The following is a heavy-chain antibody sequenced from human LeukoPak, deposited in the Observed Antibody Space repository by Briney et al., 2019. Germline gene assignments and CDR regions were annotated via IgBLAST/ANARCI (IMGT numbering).Heavy chain of an antibody. V-gene: IGHV4-39*07. D-gene: IGHD3-10*01. CDR3: ARVTYNGYQHFDY. Sequence: SETLSLTCTVSGGSISSNTYCWGWIRQPPGQGLEWIGEIHHRGTTYYNPSLRSRVTISVDTSKNQFSLRLTSVTAADTAVYYCARVTYNGYQHFDYWGQGNLVTVS. J-gene: IGHJ4*02. CDR1: GGSISSNTYC. CDR2: IHHRGTT.